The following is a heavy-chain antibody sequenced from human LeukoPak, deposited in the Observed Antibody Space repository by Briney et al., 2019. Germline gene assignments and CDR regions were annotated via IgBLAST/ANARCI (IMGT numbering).Heavy chain of an antibody. Sequence: GGSLRLSCAASGFTFSSYAMHWVRQAPGKGLEWVAVISYDGSNKYYADSAKGRFTISRDNSKNTLYLQMNSLRAEDTAVYYCARAPGGDIWGQGTTVTVSS. CDR1: GFTFSSYA. CDR2: ISYDGSNK. CDR3: ARAPGGDI. V-gene: IGHV3-30*04. D-gene: IGHD3-10*01. J-gene: IGHJ3*02.